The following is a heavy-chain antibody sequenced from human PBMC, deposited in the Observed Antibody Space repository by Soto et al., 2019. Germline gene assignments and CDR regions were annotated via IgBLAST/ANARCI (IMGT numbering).Heavy chain of an antibody. CDR1: GFTFSNYG. V-gene: IGHV3-33*01. D-gene: IGHD2-2*02. CDR3: ARDPYTHCTSTSCYTTYYYYYSMDV. J-gene: IGHJ6*02. CDR2: IWYDGTNK. Sequence: QVQLVESGGGVVQPGRSLRLSCASSGFTFSNYGMHWVRQAPGKGLEWVALIWYDGTNKYYADSVKGRFTISRDNSKNTLFLQMNSLRAEDTAVYYCARDPYTHCTSTSCYTTYYYYYSMDVWGQGTTVTVSS.